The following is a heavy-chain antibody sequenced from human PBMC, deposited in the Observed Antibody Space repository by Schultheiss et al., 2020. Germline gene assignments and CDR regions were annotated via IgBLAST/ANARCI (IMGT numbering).Heavy chain of an antibody. CDR1: GGSISSSSYY. V-gene: IGHV3-7*01. D-gene: IGHD1-26*01. CDR2: IKQDGSEK. J-gene: IGHJ4*02. CDR3: ARGTADWYSEN. Sequence: ETLSLTCTVSGGSISSSSYYWGWIRQPPGKGLEWVANIKQDGSEKYYVDSVKGRFTISRDNAKNSLYLQMNRLRAEDTAVYYCARGTADWYSENWGQGTLVNVSS.